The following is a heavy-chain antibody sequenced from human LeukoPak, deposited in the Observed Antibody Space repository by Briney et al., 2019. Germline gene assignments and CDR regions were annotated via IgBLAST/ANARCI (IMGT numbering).Heavy chain of an antibody. V-gene: IGHV3-23*01. J-gene: IGHJ3*02. CDR2: ISGSGGST. Sequence: GGSLRLSCAASGFTFSDYYMSWIRQAPGKGLEWVSAISGSGGSTYYADSVKGRFTISRDNSKNTLYLQMNSLRAEDTAVYYCAKDSMNYGDYIYGAFDIWGQGTMVTVSS. CDR1: GFTFSDYY. CDR3: AKDSMNYGDYIYGAFDI. D-gene: IGHD4-17*01.